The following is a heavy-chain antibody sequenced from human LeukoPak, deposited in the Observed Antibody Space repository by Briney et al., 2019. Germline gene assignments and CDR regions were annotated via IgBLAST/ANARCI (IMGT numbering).Heavy chain of an antibody. J-gene: IGHJ3*01. CDR2: ISYDGSNK. Sequence: PGGSLRLSCAASGFTFSNYGMHWVRQAPGKGLEWVAVISYDGSNKYYADSVKGRFTISRDNSKNTLYLQMNSLRAEDTALYYCARERGRVIVVVPTAEYAFDVWGRGTMVTVSS. V-gene: IGHV3-30*03. D-gene: IGHD2-2*01. CDR1: GFTFSNYG. CDR3: ARERGRVIVVVPTAEYAFDV.